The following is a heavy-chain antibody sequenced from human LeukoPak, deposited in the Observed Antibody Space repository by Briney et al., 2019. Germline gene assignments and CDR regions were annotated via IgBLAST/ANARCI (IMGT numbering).Heavy chain of an antibody. D-gene: IGHD3-9*01. CDR3: ARAEDQGRYFDWLPGFDP. CDR1: GGTFSSYV. CDR2: ILPIFGTA. Sequence: ASVKVSCKASGGTFSSYVINWVRRAPGQGLEWMGGILPIFGTAIYAQHFQGRLTITADESTNSAYMELNRLRSDDTAVYYCARAEDQGRYFDWLPGFDPWGQGTLVTVSS. V-gene: IGHV1-69*13. J-gene: IGHJ5*02.